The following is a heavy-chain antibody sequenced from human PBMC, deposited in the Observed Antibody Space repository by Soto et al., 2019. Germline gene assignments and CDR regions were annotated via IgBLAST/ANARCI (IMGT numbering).Heavy chain of an antibody. CDR3: ARAYCSGGSCYSVYYYGMAV. CDR1: GGTFSSYA. J-gene: IGHJ6*02. V-gene: IGHV1-69*13. CDR2: IIPIFGTA. D-gene: IGHD2-15*01. Sequence: SVKVSCKASGGTFSSYAISWVRQAPGQGLEWMGGIIPIFGTANYAQKFQGRVTITADESTSTAYMELSSLRSEDTAVYYCARAYCSGGSCYSVYYYGMAVWGQGTTVTVSS.